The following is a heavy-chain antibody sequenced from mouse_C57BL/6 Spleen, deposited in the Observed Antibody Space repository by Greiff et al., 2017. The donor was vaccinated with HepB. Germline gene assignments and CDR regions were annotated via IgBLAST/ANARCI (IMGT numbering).Heavy chain of an antibody. V-gene: IGHV1-26*01. CDR2: INPNNGGT. J-gene: IGHJ4*01. Sequence: EVQLQQSGPELVKPGASVKISCKASGYTFTDYYMNWVKQSHGKSLEWIGDINPNNGGTSYNQKFKGKATLTVDKSSSTAYMELRSLTSEDSAVYYCARREGNYFYAMDYWGQGTSVTVSS. CDR3: ARREGNYFYAMDY. CDR1: GYTFTDYY. D-gene: IGHD2-1*01.